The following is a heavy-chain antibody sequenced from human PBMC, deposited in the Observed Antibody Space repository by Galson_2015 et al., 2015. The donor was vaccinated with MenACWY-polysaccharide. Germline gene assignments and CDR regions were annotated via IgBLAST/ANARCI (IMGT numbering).Heavy chain of an antibody. V-gene: IGHV3-33*01. J-gene: IGHJ3*02. Sequence: SLRLSCAASGSRFSNSGMHWVRQAPGKGLEWVSVIQYDRSNIVYADSVKGRFTISRDNSKNTVFLKMNTLRVEDTAVYYCAREGNSMVFPAVDILGQGAMVT. CDR3: AREGNSMVFPAVDI. D-gene: IGHD2-8*01. CDR1: GSRFSNSG. CDR2: IQYDRSNI.